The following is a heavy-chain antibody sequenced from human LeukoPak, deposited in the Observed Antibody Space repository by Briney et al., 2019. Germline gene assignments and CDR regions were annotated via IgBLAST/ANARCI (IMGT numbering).Heavy chain of an antibody. CDR2: IYYSRST. Sequence: PSETLSLTCTVSGGSISSGSYYWSWIRQPAGKGLEWIGSIYYSRSTYYNPSLKSRVTISVDTSKNQFSLKLSSVTAADTAVYYCARAPTVTFFDYWGQGTLVTVSS. V-gene: IGHV4-39*01. D-gene: IGHD4-17*01. CDR1: GGSISSGSYY. J-gene: IGHJ4*02. CDR3: ARAPTVTFFDY.